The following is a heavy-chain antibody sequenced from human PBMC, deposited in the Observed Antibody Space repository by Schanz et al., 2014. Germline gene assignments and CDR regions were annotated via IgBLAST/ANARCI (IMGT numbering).Heavy chain of an antibody. CDR3: AKGRTVWSGSDRKYYFDY. J-gene: IGHJ4*02. V-gene: IGHV3-11*01. CDR1: GFTFSDYY. CDR2: ISGTGSTP. Sequence: QVQLVESGGGLVKPGGSLRLSCVASGFTFSDYYMSWIRQAPGKGLDWVSIISGTGSTPYYADSVKGRYTISRDNSKNTLYLQMNSLRAEDTAIYYCAKGRTVWSGSDRKYYFDYWGQGTLVTVSS. D-gene: IGHD1-26*01.